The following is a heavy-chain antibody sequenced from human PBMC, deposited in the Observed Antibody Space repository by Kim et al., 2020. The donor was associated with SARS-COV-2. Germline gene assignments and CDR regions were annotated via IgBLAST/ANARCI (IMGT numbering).Heavy chain of an antibody. Sequence: GGSLRLSCVASGFTFDIYAMSWVRQAPGKGLEWVSVMSGGGVNKFYADSVRGRFTISRDNSKNTLYLQMNSLRDEDTALYYCAKMVVMDDYYYFYYYAMDVWGQGTTVTVAS. CDR1: GFTFDIYA. V-gene: IGHV3-23*01. J-gene: IGHJ6*02. CDR2: MSGGGVNK. D-gene: IGHD3-22*01. CDR3: AKMVVMDDYYYFYYYAMDV.